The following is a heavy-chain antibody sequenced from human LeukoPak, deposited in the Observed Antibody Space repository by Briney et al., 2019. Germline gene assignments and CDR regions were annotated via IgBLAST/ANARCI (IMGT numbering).Heavy chain of an antibody. CDR1: GFTFSSYG. J-gene: IGHJ3*02. V-gene: IGHV3-30*18. CDR3: AKAFHNDAFDI. D-gene: IGHD2/OR15-2a*01. CDR2: ISYDGSNK. Sequence: GGSLRLSCAASGFTFSSYGMHWVRQAPGKGLEWVAVISYDGSNKYCADSVKGRFAISRDNSKNTLYLQMNSLRAEDTAVYYCAKAFHNDAFDIWGQGTMVTVSS.